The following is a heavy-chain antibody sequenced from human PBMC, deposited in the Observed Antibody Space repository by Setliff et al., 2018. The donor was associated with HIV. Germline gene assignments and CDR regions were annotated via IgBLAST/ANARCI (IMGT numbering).Heavy chain of an antibody. CDR2: INPSGGI. Sequence: SSETLSLTCAVDGGSFTDYYWGWIRQYPGKGREWMGEINPSGGINHNPSLKSRVSMSVDTSKRQFSLKLNSMTAADTAVYYCASGIFWGGTNFDFWGQGILVTVSS. CDR1: GGSFTDYY. D-gene: IGHD1-7*01. J-gene: IGHJ4*02. CDR3: ASGIFWGGTNFDF. V-gene: IGHV4-34*01.